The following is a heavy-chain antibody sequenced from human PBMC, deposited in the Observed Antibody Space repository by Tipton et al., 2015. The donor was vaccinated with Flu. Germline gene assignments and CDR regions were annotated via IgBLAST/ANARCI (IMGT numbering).Heavy chain of an antibody. CDR3: ARGTDNWAWYLDL. D-gene: IGHD1-1*01. CDR2: THHSART. Sequence: TLSLTCTVSGGSISNHFWTWIRQPPGKGLEWIGYTHHSARTDYNPSLKSRVTMSVDMSKNQLSLSLTSVTAADTAVYYCARGTDNWAWYLDLWGRGTLVTVSS. CDR1: GGSISNHF. V-gene: IGHV4-59*11. J-gene: IGHJ2*01.